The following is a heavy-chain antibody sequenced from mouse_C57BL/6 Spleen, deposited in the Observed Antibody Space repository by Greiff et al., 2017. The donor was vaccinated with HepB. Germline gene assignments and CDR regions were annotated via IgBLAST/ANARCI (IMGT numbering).Heavy chain of an antibody. CDR1: GFTFSDYG. V-gene: IGHV5-17*01. J-gene: IGHJ4*01. D-gene: IGHD1-1*01. Sequence: EVQVVESGGGLVKPGGSLKLSCAASGFTFSDYGMHWVRQAPEKGLEWVAYISSGSSTIYYADTVKGRFTISRDNAKNTLFLQMTSLRSEDTAMYYCARYYGSSYHYAMDYWGQGTSVTVSS. CDR3: ARYYGSSYHYAMDY. CDR2: ISSGSSTI.